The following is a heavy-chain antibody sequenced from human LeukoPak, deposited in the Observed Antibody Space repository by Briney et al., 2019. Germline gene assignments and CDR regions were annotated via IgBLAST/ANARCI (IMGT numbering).Heavy chain of an antibody. Sequence: GGSLRLSCAASGLTFSNYAMSWVRQAPGKGLEWVSGISGSGGSTNYADSVKGRFTISRDNSKNTLYLQMNSLRAEDTAVYYCAKGSYYDFWSGYLDYWGQGTLVTVSS. D-gene: IGHD3-3*01. CDR2: ISGSGGST. V-gene: IGHV3-23*01. J-gene: IGHJ4*02. CDR3: AKGSYYDFWSGYLDY. CDR1: GLTFSNYA.